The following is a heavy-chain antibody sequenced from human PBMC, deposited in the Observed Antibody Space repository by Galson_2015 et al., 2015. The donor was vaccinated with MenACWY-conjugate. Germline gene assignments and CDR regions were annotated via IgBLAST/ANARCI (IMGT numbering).Heavy chain of an antibody. Sequence: SLRLSCAASGFTFSSNSMNWVRQAPGKGLEWVSSISSAGSSIHYADSVKGRFTISRDNAKNSLYLQMNSLRDEDTAVYYCAKSLTILDYWGQGTLVTDSS. V-gene: IGHV3-48*02. J-gene: IGHJ4*02. CDR1: GFTFSSNS. CDR3: AKSLTILDY. CDR2: ISSAGSSI. D-gene: IGHD2-21*01.